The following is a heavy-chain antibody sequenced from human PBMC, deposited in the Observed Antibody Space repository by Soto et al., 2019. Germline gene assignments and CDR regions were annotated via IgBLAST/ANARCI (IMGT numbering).Heavy chain of an antibody. CDR2: ISYDGSNK. CDR3: AKVVTTVKFDY. CDR1: GFTFSSYG. Sequence: QVQLVESGGGVVQPGRSLRLSCAASGFTFSSYGMHWVRQAPGKGLEWVAVISYDGSNKYYADSVKGRFTISRDNSKNTLYLQMNSLRAEDTAVYYCAKVVTTVKFDYWGQGTLVTVSS. D-gene: IGHD4-17*01. V-gene: IGHV3-30*18. J-gene: IGHJ4*02.